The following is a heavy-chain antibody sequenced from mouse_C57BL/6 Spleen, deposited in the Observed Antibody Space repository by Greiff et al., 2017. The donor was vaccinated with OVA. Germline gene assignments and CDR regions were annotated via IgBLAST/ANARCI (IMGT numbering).Heavy chain of an antibody. V-gene: IGHV3-6*01. D-gene: IGHD2-4*01. J-gene: IGHJ3*01. CDR1: GYSITSGYY. Sequence: EVKLQESGPGLVKPSQSLSLPCSVTGYSITSGYYWNWIRQFPGNKLEWMGYISYDGSNNYHPSLKNRISITRDTSKNQFFLKLNSVTTEDTATYYCAPYDYEGFAYWGQGTLVTVSA. CDR2: ISYDGSN. CDR3: APYDYEGFAY.